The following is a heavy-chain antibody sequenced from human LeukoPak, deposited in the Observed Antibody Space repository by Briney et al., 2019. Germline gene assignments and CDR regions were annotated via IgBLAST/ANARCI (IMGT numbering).Heavy chain of an antibody. CDR3: ARGAQQLPPYYYYYYMDV. J-gene: IGHJ6*03. V-gene: IGHV1-2*02. Sequence: ASVKVSCKASGYTFTGYYMHWVRQAPGQGLEWMGWINPNSGGTNYAQKFQGRVTITRDTSISTAYMELSRLRSDDTAVYYCARGAQQLPPYYYYYYMDVWGKGTTVTVSS. CDR2: INPNSGGT. CDR1: GYTFTGYY. D-gene: IGHD6-13*01.